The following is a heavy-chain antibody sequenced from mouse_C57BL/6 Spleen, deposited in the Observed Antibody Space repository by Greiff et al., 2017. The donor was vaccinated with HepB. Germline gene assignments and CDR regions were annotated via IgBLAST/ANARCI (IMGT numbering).Heavy chain of an antibody. V-gene: IGHV1-80*01. CDR1: GYAFSSYW. J-gene: IGHJ2*01. CDR2: IYPGDGDT. Sequence: QVQLQQSGAELVKPGASVKISCKASGYAFSSYWMNWVKQRPGKGLEWIGQIYPGDGDTNYNGKFKGKATLTADKSSSTAYMQLSSLTSEDSAVYFCARSPGTVVEIPFDYWGQGTTLTVSS. D-gene: IGHD1-1*01. CDR3: ARSPGTVVEIPFDY.